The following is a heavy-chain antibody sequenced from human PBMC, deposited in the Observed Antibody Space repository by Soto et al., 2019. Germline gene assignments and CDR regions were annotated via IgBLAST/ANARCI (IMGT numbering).Heavy chain of an antibody. Sequence: EVHLVESGGGLVQPGGSLRLTCAASGFTVSIKYMSWVRQAPGKGLEWVSLIQSGGPTYYAASVKGRFTISRDTSENTLHLQMDRLRAADTAVYYCARDDVVCDGGRCYGVPLDVLGKGTTVTVSS. J-gene: IGHJ6*04. CDR3: ARDDVVCDGGRCYGVPLDV. CDR1: GFTVSIKY. CDR2: IQSGGPT. V-gene: IGHV3-66*01. D-gene: IGHD2-15*01.